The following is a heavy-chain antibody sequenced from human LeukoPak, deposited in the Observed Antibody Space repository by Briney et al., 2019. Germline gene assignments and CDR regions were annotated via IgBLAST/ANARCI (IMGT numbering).Heavy chain of an antibody. CDR2: IYHSGST. D-gene: IGHD2-2*02. CDR1: GYSISSGYY. Sequence: PSETLSLTCAVSGYSISSGYYWGWIRQPPGKGLEWIGGIYHSGSTYYNPSLKSRVTISVDTSKNQFSLKLSSVTAADTAVYYCARYCSSTSCYTYWGQGTLVTVSS. CDR3: ARYCSSTSCYTY. J-gene: IGHJ4*02. V-gene: IGHV4-38-2*01.